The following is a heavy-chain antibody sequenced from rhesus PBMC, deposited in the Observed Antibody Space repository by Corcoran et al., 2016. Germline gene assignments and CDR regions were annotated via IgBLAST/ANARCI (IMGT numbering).Heavy chain of an antibody. CDR2: ISGSSGST. Sequence: QVQLQESGPGLVKPSETLSLTCAVSGYSISSGYYWGWIRQPPGEGREYIGYISGSSGSTYYNPSLKSRVTISKDTSKNQFSLKLSSVTAADTAVYYCARGTPSGYTSFYFDYWGQGVLVTVSS. CDR1: GYSISSGYY. D-gene: IGHD5-24*01. CDR3: ARGTPSGYTSFYFDY. J-gene: IGHJ4*01. V-gene: IGHV4-99*02.